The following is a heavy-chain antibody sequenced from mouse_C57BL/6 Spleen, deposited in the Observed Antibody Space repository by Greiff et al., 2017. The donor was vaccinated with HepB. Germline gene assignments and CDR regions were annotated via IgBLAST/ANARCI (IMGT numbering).Heavy chain of an antibody. CDR1: GYTFTDYE. J-gene: IGHJ2*01. V-gene: IGHV1-15*01. CDR3: TRSFFITTVVAFYYFDY. CDR2: IDPETGGT. D-gene: IGHD1-1*01. Sequence: VQLQQSGAELVRPGASVTLSCKASGYTFTDYEMHWVKQTPVHGLEWIGAIDPETGGTAYNQKFKGKAILTADKSSSTAYMELRSLTSEDSAVYYCTRSFFITTVVAFYYFDYWGQGTTLTVSS.